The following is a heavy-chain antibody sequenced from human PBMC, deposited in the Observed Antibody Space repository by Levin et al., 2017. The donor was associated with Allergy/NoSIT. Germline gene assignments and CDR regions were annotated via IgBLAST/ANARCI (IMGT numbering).Heavy chain of an antibody. Sequence: RSQTLSLTCTVSGGSISSGGYYWSWIRQHPGKGLEWIGYIYYSGSTYYNPSLKSRVTISVDTSKNQFSLKLSSVTAADTAVYYCARVWVRYCSGGSCYSFDYWGQGTLVTVSS. CDR2: IYYSGST. CDR3: ARVWVRYCSGGSCYSFDY. J-gene: IGHJ4*02. D-gene: IGHD2-15*01. V-gene: IGHV4-31*03. CDR1: GGSISSGGYY.